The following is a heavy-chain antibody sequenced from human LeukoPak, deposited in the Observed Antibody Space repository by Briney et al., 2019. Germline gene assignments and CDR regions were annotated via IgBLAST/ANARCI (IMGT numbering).Heavy chain of an antibody. CDR1: GFTFSSYG. V-gene: IGHV3-30*18. CDR3: AKDRYYYDSSGYYYYYYGMDV. CDR2: ISYDGSNK. D-gene: IGHD3-22*01. J-gene: IGHJ6*02. Sequence: GGSLRLSCAASGFTFSSYGMHWVRQAPGKGLEWVAVISYDGSNKYYADSVKGRFTISRDNSKNTLYLQVNSLRAEDTAVYYCAKDRYYYDSSGYYYYYYGMDVWGQGTTVTVSS.